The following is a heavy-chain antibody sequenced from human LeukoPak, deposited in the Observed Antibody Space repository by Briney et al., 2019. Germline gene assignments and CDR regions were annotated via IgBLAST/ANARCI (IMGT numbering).Heavy chain of an antibody. CDR1: GYFFTGYY. D-gene: IGHD5-24*01. J-gene: IGHJ5*02. Sequence: ASVKVSCKASGYFFTGYYIHWVRQAPGQGLEWMGWINPNSGVTKYAQKFQGRVTMTMDTSINTAYMEMSRLRSDGTAVYYCARDLYNYGHGWWFDPWGQGTLVTVSS. V-gene: IGHV1-2*02. CDR2: INPNSGVT. CDR3: ARDLYNYGHGWWFDP.